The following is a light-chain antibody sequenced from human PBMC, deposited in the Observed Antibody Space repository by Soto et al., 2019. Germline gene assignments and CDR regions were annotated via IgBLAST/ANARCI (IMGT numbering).Light chain of an antibody. CDR3: QQYGSSPIT. J-gene: IGKJ5*01. CDR1: QSVSSNF. CDR2: GAS. Sequence: EIVLTQSPGTLSLSPGERATLSCRASQSVSSNFLAWYQQKPGQAPRLLIYGASSRATGIPDRFSGSGSGTGFALTIRRLESEDFAVYYFQQYGSSPITFGQGTRLEIK. V-gene: IGKV3-20*01.